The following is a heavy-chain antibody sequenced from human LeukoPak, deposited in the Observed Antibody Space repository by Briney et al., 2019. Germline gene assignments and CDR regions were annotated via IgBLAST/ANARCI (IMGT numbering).Heavy chain of an antibody. CDR2: IYYSGTT. D-gene: IGHD2-2*01. J-gene: IGHJ6*03. CDR1: GGSISSYY. Sequence: SETLSLTCTVSGGSISSYYWSWIRQPPGKGLEWIGYIYYSGTTNYNPSLKSRVTMSVDTSKNQFSLRLSSVTAADTAVYYCAREVVVVPAAFLPYYYYYMDVWGKGTTLTVSS. CDR3: AREVVVVPAAFLPYYYYYMDV. V-gene: IGHV4-4*08.